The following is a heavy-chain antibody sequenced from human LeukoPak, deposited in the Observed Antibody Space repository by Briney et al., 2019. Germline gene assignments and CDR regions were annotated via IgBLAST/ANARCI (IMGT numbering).Heavy chain of an antibody. CDR3: ARGLDTYVWGSYRYPDAFDI. J-gene: IGHJ3*02. CDR2: ISSSGSTI. Sequence: GGSLRLSCAASGFTFSDYYMSWIRQAPGKGLEWVSCISSSGSTIYYADSVKGRFTISRDNAKNSLYLQMNSLRAEDTAVYHCARGLDTYVWGSYRYPDAFDIWGQGTMVTVSS. CDR1: GFTFSDYY. V-gene: IGHV3-11*04. D-gene: IGHD3-16*02.